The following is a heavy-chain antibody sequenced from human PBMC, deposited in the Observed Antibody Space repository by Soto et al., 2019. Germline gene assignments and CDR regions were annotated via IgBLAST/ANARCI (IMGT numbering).Heavy chain of an antibody. V-gene: IGHV3-74*01. J-gene: IGHJ4*02. Sequence: PSETLSLSCAVAGYTFRNHWMHWVRQAPGKGLEWVSRMNSDGSIINYKDSVKGRFTVSRDNAKNTLYLQMNSLRVEDTAVYYCATAEVDYWGPGTLVTVSS. CDR3: ATAEVDY. CDR2: MNSDGSII. CDR1: GYTFRNHW.